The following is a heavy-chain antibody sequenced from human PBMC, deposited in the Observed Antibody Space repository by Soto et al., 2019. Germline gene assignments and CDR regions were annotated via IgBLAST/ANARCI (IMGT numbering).Heavy chain of an antibody. CDR3: AGVGSGLKFYYDSSGYYLNWFDP. J-gene: IGHJ5*02. D-gene: IGHD3-22*01. CDR1: GGSVSSGSYY. V-gene: IGHV4-61*01. CDR2: IYYSGST. Sequence: SETLSLTCTVSGGSVSSGSYYWSWIRQPPGKGLEWIGYIYYSGSTNYNPSLKSRFTISVDTSKNQFSLKLSSVTAADTAVYYCAGVGSGLKFYYDSSGYYLNWFDPWGQGTLVTVSS.